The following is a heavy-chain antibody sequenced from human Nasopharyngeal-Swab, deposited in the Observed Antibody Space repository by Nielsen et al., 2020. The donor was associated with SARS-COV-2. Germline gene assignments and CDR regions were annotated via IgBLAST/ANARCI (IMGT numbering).Heavy chain of an antibody. J-gene: IGHJ6*02. CDR1: GFTFDDYA. CDR2: ISGDGGST. CDR3: ALMAELSIVGAYYGMDV. Sequence: GESLKISCAASGFTFDDYAMHWVRQAPGKGLEWVSLISGDGGSTYYADSVKGRSTISRDNSKNSLYLQMNSLRTEDTALYYCALMAELSIVGAYYGMDVWGQGTTVTVSS. V-gene: IGHV3-43*02. D-gene: IGHD1-26*01.